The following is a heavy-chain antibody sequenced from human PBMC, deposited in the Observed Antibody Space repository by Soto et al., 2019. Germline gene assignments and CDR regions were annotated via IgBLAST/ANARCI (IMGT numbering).Heavy chain of an antibody. Sequence: EVQLVESGGGLVQPGGSLRLSCAASGFTFSSYWMHWVRQAPGKGLVWVSRINSDGSSTSYADSVKGRFTISRDNAKNTLYLQMNRLRAEDTAVYYCARSRHDYGDYVGPQDYYYYRDVWGKGTTVTVSS. CDR3: ARSRHDYGDYVGPQDYYYYRDV. CDR2: INSDGSST. V-gene: IGHV3-74*01. CDR1: GFTFSSYW. D-gene: IGHD4-17*01. J-gene: IGHJ6*03.